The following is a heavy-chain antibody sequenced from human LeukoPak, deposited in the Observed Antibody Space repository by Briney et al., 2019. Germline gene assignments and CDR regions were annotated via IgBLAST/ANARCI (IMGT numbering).Heavy chain of an antibody. Sequence: GGSLRLSCAASGFTFSSFAMSWVRQAPGEGLEWVSTISGSGGTTHYADSVKGRFTTSRDNSKNTLYLQMNTLSAEGTAVYYCAKMERQQNYFDYWGQGTLVTVSS. CDR1: GFTFSSFA. J-gene: IGHJ4*02. D-gene: IGHD6-25*01. CDR2: ISGSGGTT. V-gene: IGHV3-23*01. CDR3: AKMERQQNYFDY.